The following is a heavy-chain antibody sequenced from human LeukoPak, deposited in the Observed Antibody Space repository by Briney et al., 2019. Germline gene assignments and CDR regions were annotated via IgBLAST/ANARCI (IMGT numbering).Heavy chain of an antibody. J-gene: IGHJ2*01. CDR3: ARETYYYDSSGYYFWYFDL. CDR1: GYTFTGYY. Sequence: ASVKVSCKASGYTFTGYYMHWVRQAPGQGLEWMGWINPNSGGTNYEQKFQGRVTMTRDTSISTAYMELSRLRSDDTAVYYCARETYYYDSSGYYFWYFDLWGRGTLVTVSS. CDR2: INPNSGGT. V-gene: IGHV1-2*02. D-gene: IGHD3-22*01.